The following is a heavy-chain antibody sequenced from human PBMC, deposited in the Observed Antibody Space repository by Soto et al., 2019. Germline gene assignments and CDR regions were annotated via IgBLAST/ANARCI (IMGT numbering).Heavy chain of an antibody. CDR1: GFTFSSYA. Sequence: VQLVESGGGVVQPGRSLRLSCAASGFTFSSYAMSWVRQAPGKGLEWVSSISGGGDDTNYADSVKGRFTISRDNSENTMYLQMNSLRAEDTAVYYCAKIVCTSNCYDYWGQGTLVTVSS. J-gene: IGHJ4*02. D-gene: IGHD2-8*01. CDR2: ISGGGDDT. V-gene: IGHV3-23*04. CDR3: AKIVCTSNCYDY.